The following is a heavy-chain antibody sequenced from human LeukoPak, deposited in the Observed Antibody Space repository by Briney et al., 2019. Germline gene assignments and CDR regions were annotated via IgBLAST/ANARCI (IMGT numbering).Heavy chain of an antibody. CDR2: ISGSGGST. CDR3: ALDIVATISATDFDY. D-gene: IGHD5-12*01. J-gene: IGHJ4*02. Sequence: GGFLRLSCAASGFTFSSYAMSWVRQAPGKGLEWVSAISGSGGSTYCADSVKGRFTISRDNSKNTLYLQMNSLRAEDTAVYYCALDIVATISATDFDYWGQGTLVTVSS. CDR1: GFTFSSYA. V-gene: IGHV3-23*01.